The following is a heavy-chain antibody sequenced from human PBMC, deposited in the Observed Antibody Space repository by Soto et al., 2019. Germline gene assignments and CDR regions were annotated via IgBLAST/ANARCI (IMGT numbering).Heavy chain of an antibody. J-gene: IGHJ6*03. D-gene: IGHD4-4*01. CDR3: ARHPSTVTRNYYYYMDV. Sequence: ASLKISCKGSGYSFTRYWIGSVRQMPGKGMKWMGIIYPGDSDTRYSPSFQGQVTISADKSISTAYLQWSSLKASDTAMYYCARHPSTVTRNYYYYMDVWGKGTTVTVSS. V-gene: IGHV5-51*01. CDR1: GYSFTRYW. CDR2: IYPGDSDT.